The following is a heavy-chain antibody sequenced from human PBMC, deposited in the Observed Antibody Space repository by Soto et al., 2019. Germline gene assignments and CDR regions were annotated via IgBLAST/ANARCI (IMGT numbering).Heavy chain of an antibody. J-gene: IGHJ4*02. D-gene: IGHD3-22*01. Sequence: GESLKISCKGSGYSFTSYWIDWLRQMPWKGLEWVGLSYPGDSDTRYSPSFQGQVTISADKSISTAYLQWSSLKASDAAMYYCGRRGLAYYYGSGVYHLDYLGQGTLVTVSS. V-gene: IGHV5-51*01. CDR2: SYPGDSDT. CDR1: GYSFTSYW. CDR3: GRRGLAYYYGSGVYHLDY.